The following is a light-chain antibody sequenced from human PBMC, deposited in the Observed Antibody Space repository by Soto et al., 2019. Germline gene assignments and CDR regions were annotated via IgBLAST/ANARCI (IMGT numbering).Light chain of an antibody. CDR3: CSYAGIDSVL. J-gene: IGLJ2*01. CDR2: EGT. Sequence: QSVLTQPASVSGSPGQSITISCTGTSSDVGTYNLVSWYQQYPGKAPKLIIYEGTKRPSGVSDRFSASKSGNTASLTISGVQVEDEADYYCCSYAGIDSVLFGGGTKLTV. CDR1: SSDVGTYNL. V-gene: IGLV2-23*01.